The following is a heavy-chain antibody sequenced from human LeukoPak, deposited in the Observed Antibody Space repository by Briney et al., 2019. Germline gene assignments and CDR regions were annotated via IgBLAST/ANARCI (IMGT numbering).Heavy chain of an antibody. Sequence: ASVKVSCKASGYTFTSYGISWVRQAPGQGLEWMGWISAYNGNTNYAQNLQGRVTMTTDTSTSTAYMELRSLRSDDTAVYYCARGVPRGYTGYEGSDYWGQGTLVTVSS. V-gene: IGHV1-18*01. D-gene: IGHD5-12*01. CDR3: ARGVPRGYTGYEGSDY. CDR1: GYTFTSYG. J-gene: IGHJ4*02. CDR2: ISAYNGNT.